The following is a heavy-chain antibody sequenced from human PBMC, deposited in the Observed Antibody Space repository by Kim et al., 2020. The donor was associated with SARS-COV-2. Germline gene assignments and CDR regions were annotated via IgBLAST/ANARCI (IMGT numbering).Heavy chain of an antibody. J-gene: IGHJ4*02. V-gene: IGHV3-49*02. CDR3: TSNDPRTTSDY. Sequence: TEYAASVKGRFTISRDDSKSIAYLQMNSLKTEDTAVYYCTSNDPRTTSDYWGQGTLVTVSS. CDR2: T. D-gene: IGHD1-7*01.